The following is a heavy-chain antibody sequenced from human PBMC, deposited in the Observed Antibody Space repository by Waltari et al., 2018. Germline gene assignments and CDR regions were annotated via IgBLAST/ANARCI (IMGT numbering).Heavy chain of an antibody. CDR1: GYTFTGYY. CDR2: INPNRNGT. V-gene: IGHV1-2*05. J-gene: IGHJ5*02. D-gene: IGHD3-10*01. Sequence: QVQLVQSGAEVKKHGASEKVSCKASGYTFTGYYMHWVRQAPGQGLEWMGLINPNRNGTNPAQKIQGRVTMSGDTSISTAYVELSRLGSDDTVVYYCARQVRGGYNRLDHWGQGTLVTVAS. CDR3: ARQVRGGYNRLDH.